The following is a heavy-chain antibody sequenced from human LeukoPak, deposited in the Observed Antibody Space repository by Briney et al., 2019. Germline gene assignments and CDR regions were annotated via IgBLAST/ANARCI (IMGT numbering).Heavy chain of an antibody. CDR3: ARDSPSGYDFLFLCDY. V-gene: IGHV3-21*01. CDR2: ISSSSSYI. J-gene: IGHJ4*02. Sequence: KAGGSLRLSCTPSGFTFSSYAMSWVRQAPGKGLECVSSISSSSSYIYYADSVKGRFTISRDNAKNSLYLQMNSLRAEDTAVYYCARDSPSGYDFLFLCDYWGQGTLVTVSS. CDR1: GFTFSSYA. D-gene: IGHD5-12*01.